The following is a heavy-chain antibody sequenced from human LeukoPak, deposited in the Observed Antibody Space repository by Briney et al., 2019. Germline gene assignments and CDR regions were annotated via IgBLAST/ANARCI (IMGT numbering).Heavy chain of an antibody. D-gene: IGHD3-10*01. V-gene: IGHV3-7*01. CDR1: GFTFSGYW. J-gene: IGHJ4*02. Sequence: PGGSLRLSCAASGFTFSGYWMTWVRQAPGKGLEWLANIKQDGSETYYVDYLKGRITISRDNAKNSLYLQMNSLRAEDTAVYYCAISMVTTLDNWGQGTLVTVSS. CDR3: AISMVTTLDN. CDR2: IKQDGSET.